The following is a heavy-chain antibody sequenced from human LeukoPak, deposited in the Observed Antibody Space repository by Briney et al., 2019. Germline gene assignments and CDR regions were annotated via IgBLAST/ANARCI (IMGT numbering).Heavy chain of an antibody. Sequence: GGSLRLSCAASGFIFSTYDMHWVRQAPGKGLEWVAVISYDRSNKYYADSVKGRFTISRDNSKNTLYLQMNSLRAEDTAVYYCAELGITMIGGVWGKGTTVTISS. CDR3: AELGITMIGGV. D-gene: IGHD3-10*02. CDR1: GFIFSTYD. V-gene: IGHV3-30*18. CDR2: ISYDRSNK. J-gene: IGHJ6*04.